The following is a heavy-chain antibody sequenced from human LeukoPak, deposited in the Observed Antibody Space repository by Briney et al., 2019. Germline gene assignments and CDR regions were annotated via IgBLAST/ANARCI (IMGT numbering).Heavy chain of an antibody. Sequence: GGSLRLSCAASGFTVSSNYMSWVRQAPGKGLEWVPVIYSGGSTYYADSVKGRFTISRDNSKNTLYLQMNSLRAEDTAVYYCARDVDTMVQGVITDYWGQGTLVTVSS. V-gene: IGHV3-53*01. CDR3: ARDVDTMVQGVITDY. CDR2: IYSGGST. D-gene: IGHD3-10*01. J-gene: IGHJ4*02. CDR1: GFTVSSNY.